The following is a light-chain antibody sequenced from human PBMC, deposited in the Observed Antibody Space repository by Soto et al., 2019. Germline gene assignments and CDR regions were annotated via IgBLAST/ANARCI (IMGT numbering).Light chain of an antibody. CDR1: SSDVGYYDY. V-gene: IGLV2-8*01. CDR3: SSYAGSNNFV. CDR2: EVT. J-gene: IGLJ1*01. Sequence: QSALTQPPSASGFPGQSVTISCTGTSSDVGYYDYVSGYQQHPGKAPKLVIYEVTKRPSGVPDRVSASKSGNTASLTVSGLRAEDEADYYCSSYAGSNNFVFGSGTKLTVL.